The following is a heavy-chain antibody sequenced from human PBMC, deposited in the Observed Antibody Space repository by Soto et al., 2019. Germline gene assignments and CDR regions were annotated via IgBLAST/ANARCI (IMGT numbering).Heavy chain of an antibody. V-gene: IGHV3-21*01. Sequence: GGSLRLSCAASGFTFSSYSMNWVRQAPGKGLEWVSSISSSSSYIYYADSVKGRFTISRGNAKNSLYLQMNSLRAEDTAVYYCARDKVPPDYDFWSGYYRSPYFDYWGQGTLVTVSS. CDR1: GFTFSSYS. D-gene: IGHD3-3*01. J-gene: IGHJ4*02. CDR2: ISSSSSYI. CDR3: ARDKVPPDYDFWSGYYRSPYFDY.